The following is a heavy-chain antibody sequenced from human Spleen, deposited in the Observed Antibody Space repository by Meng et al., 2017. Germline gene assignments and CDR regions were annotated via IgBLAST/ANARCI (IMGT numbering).Heavy chain of an antibody. D-gene: IGHD3-10*01. J-gene: IGHJ3*02. CDR3: ARDGYYGSSPDASDI. CDR2: ISSSGSTI. CDR1: GFTFSSYE. V-gene: IGHV3-48*03. Sequence: GESLKISCAASGFTFSSYEMNWVRQAPGKGLEWVSYISSSGSTIYYADSVKGRFTISRDNAKNSLYLQMNSLRAEDTAVYYCARDGYYGSSPDASDIWGQGTMVTVSS.